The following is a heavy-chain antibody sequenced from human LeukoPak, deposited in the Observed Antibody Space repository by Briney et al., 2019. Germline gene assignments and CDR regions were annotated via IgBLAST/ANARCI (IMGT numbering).Heavy chain of an antibody. D-gene: IGHD3-22*01. CDR2: IYTSGST. J-gene: IGHJ1*01. CDR3: ARVSYYDSSGYYYGYFQH. Sequence: SETLSLTCTVSGGSISSGSYYWSWIRQPAGNGLEWIGRIYTSGSTNYNPSLKSRVTISVDTSKNQFSLKLSSVTAADTAVYYCARVSYYDSSGYYYGYFQHWGQGTLVTVSS. CDR1: GGSISSGSYY. V-gene: IGHV4-61*02.